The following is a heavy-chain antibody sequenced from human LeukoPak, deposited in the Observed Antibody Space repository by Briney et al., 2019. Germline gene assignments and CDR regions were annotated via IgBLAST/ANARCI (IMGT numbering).Heavy chain of an antibody. CDR2: IYFSGTT. D-gene: IGHD2-2*01. V-gene: IGHV4-31*03. J-gene: IGHJ3*01. CDR1: GASINSCHYY. CDR3: ARDPAPYCSSGNCYGAFDV. Sequence: SEILCLTCTVSGASINSCHYYWSWIRQHPGKGLEWIGYIYFSGTTYYNPSLRSRVTISVDTSKNQFSLKLSSVTAADTAVYYCARDPAPYCSSGNCYGAFDVWGQGTMVTVSS.